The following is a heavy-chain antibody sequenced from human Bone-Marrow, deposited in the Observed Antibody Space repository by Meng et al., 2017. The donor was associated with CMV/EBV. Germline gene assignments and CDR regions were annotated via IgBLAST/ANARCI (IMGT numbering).Heavy chain of an antibody. J-gene: IGHJ2*01. CDR1: GYTLTNYK. Sequence: SCKASGYTLTNYKIQWVGQAAGQGLEWVGISNPSDSGTSYAQKFQGRVTMTRDTSTNTVYMELSSLRSQDTAVFYCEREAPNWYFDLWGRGTLVTVSS. V-gene: IGHV1-46*01. CDR3: EREAPNWYFDL. CDR2: SNPSDSGT.